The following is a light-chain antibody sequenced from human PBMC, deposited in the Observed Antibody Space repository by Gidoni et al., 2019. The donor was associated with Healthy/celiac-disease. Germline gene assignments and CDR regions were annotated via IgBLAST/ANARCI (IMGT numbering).Light chain of an antibody. Sequence: DIQMTQSPPTLSASVGDRVTITCRASQSISSWLAWYQQKPGKVPKLLIYDASSLESGVPSRFSGSGSGTEFTLTISSLQPDDFATYYCQQYNSYSAFGQGTKVEIK. CDR2: DAS. CDR3: QQYNSYSA. CDR1: QSISSW. V-gene: IGKV1-5*01. J-gene: IGKJ1*01.